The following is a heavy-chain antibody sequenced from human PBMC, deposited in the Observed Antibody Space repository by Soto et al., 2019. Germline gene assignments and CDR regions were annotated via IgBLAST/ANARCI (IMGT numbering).Heavy chain of an antibody. D-gene: IGHD7-27*01. Sequence: QVQLVQSGAEVKKPGASVKVSCKASGYTFTSYDINWVRQATGQGLEWMGWMNPNSGNTGYAQKFQGRVTMTRNTSISTAYMELSSLRSEDTAVYYCASLPWANYYYYGMDVWGQGTTATVSS. CDR3: ASLPWANYYYYGMDV. J-gene: IGHJ6*02. CDR2: MNPNSGNT. V-gene: IGHV1-8*01. CDR1: GYTFTSYD.